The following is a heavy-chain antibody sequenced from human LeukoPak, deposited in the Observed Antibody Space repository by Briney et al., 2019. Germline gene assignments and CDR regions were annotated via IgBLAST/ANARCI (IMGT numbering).Heavy chain of an antibody. V-gene: IGHV1-2*02. J-gene: IGHJ4*02. CDR2: INPNSGGT. D-gene: IGHD5-18*01. CDR1: GYTFTGYY. CDR3: AGDRGGIQLWLNY. Sequence: SVKVSCKASGYTFTGYYMHWVRQAPGQGLEWMGWINPNSGGTNYAQKFQGRVTMTRDTSISTAYMELSRLRSDDTAVYYCAGDRGGIQLWLNYWGQGTLVTVSS.